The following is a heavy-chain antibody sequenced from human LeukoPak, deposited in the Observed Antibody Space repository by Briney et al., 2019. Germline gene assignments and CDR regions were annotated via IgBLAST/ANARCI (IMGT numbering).Heavy chain of an antibody. CDR3: ARVLAAAGTATYYYYGMDV. CDR1: GGTFSSYA. V-gene: IGHV1-69*04. CDR2: IIPILGIA. J-gene: IGHJ6*02. Sequence: ASVKVSCKASGGTFSSYAISWVRQAPGQGLEWMGRIIPILGIANYAQKFQGRVTITADKSTSTAYMELSSLRSEDTAVYYCARVLAAAGTATYYYYGMDVWGQGTTVTVSS. D-gene: IGHD6-13*01.